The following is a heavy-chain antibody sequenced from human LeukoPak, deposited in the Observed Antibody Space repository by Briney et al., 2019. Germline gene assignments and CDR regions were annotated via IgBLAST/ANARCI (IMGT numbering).Heavy chain of an antibody. J-gene: IGHJ4*02. CDR1: GFTFSDYY. D-gene: IGHD5-18*01. CDR2: ISSSSTI. CDR3: ARSLLGYSYVLDY. Sequence: GGSLRLSCAASGFTFSDYYMNWVPQAPGKGLEWVSSISSSSTIYYADSVKGRFTISRDNSKNTLYLQMNSLRAEDTAVYYCARSLLGYSYVLDYWGQGTLVTVSS. V-gene: IGHV3-69-1*01.